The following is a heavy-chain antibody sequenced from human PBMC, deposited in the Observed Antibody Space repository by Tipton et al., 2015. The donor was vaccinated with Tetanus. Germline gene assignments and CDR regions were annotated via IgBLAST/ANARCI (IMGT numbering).Heavy chain of an antibody. J-gene: IGHJ4*02. CDR3: ARGGITAAGILDF. CDR1: GDSISSGTYY. CDR2: IYYSGST. D-gene: IGHD6-13*01. Sequence: LRLSCTVSGDSISSGTYYWSWIRQPPGKGLEWIGYIYYSGSTNYNPSLKSRVTISVDTSKNQFSLNLSSVTAADTAVYYCARGGITAAGILDFWGQGTLVTVSS. V-gene: IGHV4-61*01.